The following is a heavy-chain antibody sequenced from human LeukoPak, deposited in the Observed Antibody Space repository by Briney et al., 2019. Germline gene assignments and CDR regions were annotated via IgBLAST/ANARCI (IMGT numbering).Heavy chain of an antibody. V-gene: IGHV3-23*01. D-gene: IGHD3-10*01. CDR3: AKKIDSGSYPLDY. J-gene: IGHJ4*02. CDR1: GFTFGSFS. Sequence: EGSLRLSCAASGFTFGSFSMSWVRQAPGKGLEWVSVISGSGETTFYADSVRGRFTISRDNSKSTLYLQMTSLRAEDTGVYYCAKKIDSGSYPLDYWGQGTLVTISS. CDR2: ISGSGETT.